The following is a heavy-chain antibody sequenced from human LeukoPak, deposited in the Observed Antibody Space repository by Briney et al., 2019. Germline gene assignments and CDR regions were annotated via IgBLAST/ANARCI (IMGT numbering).Heavy chain of an antibody. CDR3: ARDRGGYCSSTSCPRYNWFDP. D-gene: IGHD2-2*01. CDR1: GYTVTGYY. Sequence: ASVKVSCKASGYTVTGYYMHWVRQAPGHGLEWMGRINPNSGGTNYAQKFQGRVTMTRDPSISPAYMELSRLRSDDTAVHYCARDRGGYCSSTSCPRYNWFDPWGQGTLVTVAS. V-gene: IGHV1-2*06. CDR2: INPNSGGT. J-gene: IGHJ5*02.